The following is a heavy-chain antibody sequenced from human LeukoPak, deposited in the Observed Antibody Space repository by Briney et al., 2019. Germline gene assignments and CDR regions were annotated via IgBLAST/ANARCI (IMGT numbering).Heavy chain of an antibody. D-gene: IGHD1-1*01. CDR2: ISWNSGSI. V-gene: IGHV3-9*03. CDR3: AKAVGGTHYYYMDV. CDR1: GFTFDEYA. Sequence: PGRSLRLSCAASGFTFDEYAMHWVRQAPGKGLEWVSGISWNSGSIGYADSVEGRFTISRDNAKNSLYLQMNSLRAEDMALYYCAKAVGGTHYYYMDVWGKGTTVTVSS. J-gene: IGHJ6*03.